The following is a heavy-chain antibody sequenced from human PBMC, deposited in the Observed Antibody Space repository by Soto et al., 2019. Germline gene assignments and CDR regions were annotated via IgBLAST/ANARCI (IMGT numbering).Heavy chain of an antibody. CDR1: GYTFTLYT. V-gene: IGHV1-3*01. Sequence: QVQLVQSGAQVKKPGASVKVSCKASGYTFTLYTIHWVRQAPGQRLEWMGWIHAGNGYTKYSQNFQGRVTITRDTSASTVYMEMSSLTSEDTGVFYCARVQYSGNDLELAFDIWGQGTTVTVSS. CDR2: IHAGNGYT. J-gene: IGHJ3*02. CDR3: ARVQYSGNDLELAFDI. D-gene: IGHD5-12*01.